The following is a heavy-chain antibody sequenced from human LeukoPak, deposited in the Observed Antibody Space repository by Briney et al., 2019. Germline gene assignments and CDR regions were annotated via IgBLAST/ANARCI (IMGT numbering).Heavy chain of an antibody. J-gene: IGHJ4*02. D-gene: IGHD6-13*01. V-gene: IGHV3-30*02. CDR3: ARDGRIAADY. Sequence: PGGSLRLSCAASGFTFSSYGMNWVRQAPGKGLEWVAFIRYDASNKYYADSVKGRFTISRDNAKNSLYLQMNSLRAEDTAVYYCARDGRIAADYWGQGTLVTVSS. CDR2: IRYDASNK. CDR1: GFTFSSYG.